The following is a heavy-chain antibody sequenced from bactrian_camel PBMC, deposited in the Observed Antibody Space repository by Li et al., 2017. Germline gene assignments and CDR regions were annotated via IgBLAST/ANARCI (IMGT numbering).Heavy chain of an antibody. CDR3: AASTLCSGGWPIVGDSE. CDR2: IYTSGATT. J-gene: IGHJ4*01. V-gene: IGHV3-2*01. D-gene: IGHD2*01. Sequence: HVQLVESGGGSVQAGGSLRLSCAVSEITYSSGCVGWFRQAPGKEREAIAIIYTSGATTRYADSVKGRFTISLDHANKMLYLEMNSLKPGDTAMYYCAASTLCSGGWPIVGDSEWRQGTQVTVSS. CDR1: EITYSSGC.